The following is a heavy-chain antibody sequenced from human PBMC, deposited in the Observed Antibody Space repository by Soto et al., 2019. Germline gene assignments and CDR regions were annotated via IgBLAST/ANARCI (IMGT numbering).Heavy chain of an antibody. J-gene: IGHJ6*02. CDR1: GYTFTSYD. V-gene: IGHV1-3*01. D-gene: IGHD5-12*01. CDR2: INAGNGNT. CDR3: AGGYDSLGMDV. Sequence: ASVKVSCKASGYTFTSYDINWVRQAPGQRLEWMGWINAGNGNTKYSQKFQGRVTITRDTSASTAYMELSSLRSEDTAVYYCAGGYDSLGMDVWGQGTTVTVSS.